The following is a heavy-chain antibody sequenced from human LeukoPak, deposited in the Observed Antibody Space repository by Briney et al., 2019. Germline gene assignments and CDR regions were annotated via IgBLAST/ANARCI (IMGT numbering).Heavy chain of an antibody. CDR3: ASNYDFWSGYFQSQYYFDY. CDR1: GFTFSSYS. D-gene: IGHD3-3*01. CDR2: ISSSSSYI. J-gene: IGHJ4*02. V-gene: IGHV3-21*01. Sequence: GGSLRLSCAASGFTFSSYSMNWVRQAPWKGLEWVSSISSSSSYIYYADSVKGRFTISRDNAKNSLYLQMNSLRAEDTAVYYCASNYDFWSGYFQSQYYFDYWGQGTLVTVSS.